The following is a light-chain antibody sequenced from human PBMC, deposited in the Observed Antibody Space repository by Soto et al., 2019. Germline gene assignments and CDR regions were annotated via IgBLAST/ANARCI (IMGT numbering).Light chain of an antibody. J-gene: IGKJ2*01. CDR3: QQSFTTPCT. V-gene: IGKV1-9*01. CDR1: QGISSY. CDR2: AAS. Sequence: DIQLTQSPSFLSASVGDRVTITCRASQGISSYLAWYQQKPGKAPKLLIYAASTLQSGVPSRFSGSGSGTEFTLTISSLQPEDFATYYCQQSFTTPCTFGQGTKLEIE.